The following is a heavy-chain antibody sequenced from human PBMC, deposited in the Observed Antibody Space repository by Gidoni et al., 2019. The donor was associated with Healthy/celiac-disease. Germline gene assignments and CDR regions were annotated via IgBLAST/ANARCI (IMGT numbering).Heavy chain of an antibody. J-gene: IGHJ5*02. CDR3: AHRRGTAMVIGGIEYNWFDP. V-gene: IGHV2-5*01. D-gene: IGHD5-18*01. CDR1: GFSLSTSGVG. Sequence: QITLKESGPTLVKPTQTLTLTCTFSGFSLSTSGVGVGWIRQPPGKALEWLALIYWNDDKRYSPSLKSRLTITKDTSKNQVVLTMTNMDPVDTATYYCAHRRGTAMVIGGIEYNWFDPWGQGTLVTVSS. CDR2: IYWNDDK.